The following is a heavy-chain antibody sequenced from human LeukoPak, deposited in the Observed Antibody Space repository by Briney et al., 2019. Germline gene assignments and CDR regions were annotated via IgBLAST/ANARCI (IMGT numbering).Heavy chain of an antibody. CDR2: ISGSGGST. CDR3: AKDRRSASRITMIVVVPKGPFDY. Sequence: PGGSLRLSCAASGFTFSNYWMNWVRQAPGKGLEWVSAISGSGGSTYYADSVKGRFTISRDNSKNTLYLQMNSLRAEDTAVYYCAKDRRSASRITMIVVVPKGPFDYWGQGTLVTVSS. V-gene: IGHV3-23*01. J-gene: IGHJ4*02. CDR1: GFTFSNYW. D-gene: IGHD3-22*01.